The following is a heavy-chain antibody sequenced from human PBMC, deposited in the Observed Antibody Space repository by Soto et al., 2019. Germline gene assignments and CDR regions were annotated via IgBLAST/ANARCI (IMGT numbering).Heavy chain of an antibody. D-gene: IGHD4-4*01. CDR1: GFPFSSYA. V-gene: IGHV3-23*01. CDR2: ISGSGGST. Sequence: GGSLRLCCAASGFPFSSYAMSWVRQAPGKGLEWVSAISGSGGSTYYADSVKGRFTISRDNSKNTLYLQMNSLRAEDTAVYYCAKGPSAVNYYYYYMDVWGKGTTVTVSS. J-gene: IGHJ6*03. CDR3: AKGPSAVNYYYYYMDV.